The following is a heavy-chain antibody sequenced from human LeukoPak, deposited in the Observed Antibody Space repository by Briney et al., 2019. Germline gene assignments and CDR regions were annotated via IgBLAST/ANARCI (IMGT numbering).Heavy chain of an antibody. J-gene: IGHJ4*02. CDR2: INPSGGST. Sequence: ASVKVSCKASGYTFTSYDINWVRQATGQGLEWMGIINPSGGSTSYAQKFQGRVTMTRDTSTSTVYMELSSLRSEDTAVYYCARGGTVYYYDSSGYSDYWGQGTLVTVSS. CDR3: ARGGTVYYYDSSGYSDY. V-gene: IGHV1-46*03. D-gene: IGHD3-22*01. CDR1: GYTFTSYD.